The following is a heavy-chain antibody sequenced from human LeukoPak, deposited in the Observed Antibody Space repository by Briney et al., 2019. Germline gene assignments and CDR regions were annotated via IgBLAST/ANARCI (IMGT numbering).Heavy chain of an antibody. CDR2: ICSSSSYT. Sequence: GGSPRLSCAASGFTFSDYYITWVRQAPGNGLGWISFICSSSSYTHYADSVKGRFTISRDNAKNSLYLQMNSLRAEDTGVYYCARDKESSGWYLTPYYYGMDVWGKGTTVTVSS. J-gene: IGHJ6*04. CDR3: ARDKESSGWYLTPYYYGMDV. V-gene: IGHV3-11*06. D-gene: IGHD6-13*01. CDR1: GFTFSDYY.